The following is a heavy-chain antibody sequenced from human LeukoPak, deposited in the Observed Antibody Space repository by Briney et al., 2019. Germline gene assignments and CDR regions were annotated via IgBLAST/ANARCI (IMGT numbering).Heavy chain of an antibody. D-gene: IGHD3-10*01. CDR2: IHYTGST. V-gene: IGHV4-59*01. Sequence: SETLSLTCTVSGGSINSYYRSWIRQPPGKGLECIGYIHYTGSTNYNPSLKSRVTISVDTSKNQFSLKLSSVTAADTAIYYCARGGYCGSGNDFRFDPWGQGTLVTVSS. CDR3: ARGGYCGSGNDFRFDP. CDR1: GGSINSYY. J-gene: IGHJ5*02.